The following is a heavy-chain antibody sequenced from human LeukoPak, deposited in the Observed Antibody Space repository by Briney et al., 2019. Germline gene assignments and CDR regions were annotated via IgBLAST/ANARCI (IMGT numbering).Heavy chain of an antibody. CDR2: IYTSGST. V-gene: IGHV4-61*02. CDR1: GGSISSGSYY. Sequence: PSQTLSLTCTVSGGSISSGSYYWSWIRQPAGKGLEWIGRIYTSGSTNYNPSLKSRVTISVDTSKNQFSLKLSSVTAADTAVYYCARLYSYAYTFDYWGQGTLVTVSS. J-gene: IGHJ4*02. D-gene: IGHD5-18*01. CDR3: ARLYSYAYTFDY.